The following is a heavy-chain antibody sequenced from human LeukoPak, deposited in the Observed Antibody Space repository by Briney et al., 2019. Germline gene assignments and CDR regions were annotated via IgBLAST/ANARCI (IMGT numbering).Heavy chain of an antibody. D-gene: IGHD3-10*01. CDR1: GGSISSSSYY. CDR2: IYYSGTT. CDR3: ASYGSGNYRFFDS. Sequence: PSETLSLTCTVSGGSISSSSYYRGWIRQPPGKGLEWIGSIYYSGTTFYNPSLKSRLTISVDTSRDQFSLKLSSVTAADTAVYYCASYGSGNYRFFDSWGQGTLVTVSS. V-gene: IGHV4-39*01. J-gene: IGHJ4*02.